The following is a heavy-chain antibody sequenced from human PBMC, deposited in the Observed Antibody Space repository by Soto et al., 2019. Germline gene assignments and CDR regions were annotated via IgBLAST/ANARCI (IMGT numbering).Heavy chain of an antibody. CDR2: ISGSGGST. V-gene: IGHV3-23*01. Sequence: GGSLRLSCAASGFTFSSYAMSWVRQAPGKGLEWVSAISGSGGSTYYADSVKGRFTISRDNSKNTLYLQMNSLRAEDTAVYYCAKPRAVAAIGRYYFDYWGQGTLVTVSS. D-gene: IGHD6-19*01. CDR3: AKPRAVAAIGRYYFDY. J-gene: IGHJ4*02. CDR1: GFTFSSYA.